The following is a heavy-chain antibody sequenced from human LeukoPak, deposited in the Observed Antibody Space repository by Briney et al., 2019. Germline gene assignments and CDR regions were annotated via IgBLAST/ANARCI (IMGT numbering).Heavy chain of an antibody. V-gene: IGHV3-64*01. CDR1: GFTFSSYA. J-gene: IGHJ3*02. Sequence: GGSLRLSCAASGFTFSSYAMHWVRQAPGKGLEYVSAISSNGGSTYYANSVKGRFTISRDNSKNTLFLQMNSLRAEDTAVYYCARDRGDSTTYYRAACHIWGQGTMVTVSS. CDR3: ARDRGDSTTYYRAACHI. D-gene: IGHD1-26*01. CDR2: ISSNGGST.